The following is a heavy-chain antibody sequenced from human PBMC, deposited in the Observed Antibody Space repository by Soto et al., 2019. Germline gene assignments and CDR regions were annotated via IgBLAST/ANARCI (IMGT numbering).Heavy chain of an antibody. D-gene: IGHD3-10*01. Sequence: PGGSLRLSCVASGFTFSDYRMNWVRQAPGKRLEWVANINQDRSKKYYVDSVKGRFTISRDNAKNSLYLQMNSLRAEDTAVYYCARDRGEADCWGQGTLVTVSS. J-gene: IGHJ4*02. CDR1: GFTFSDYR. CDR3: ARDRGEADC. V-gene: IGHV3-7*03. CDR2: INQDRSKK.